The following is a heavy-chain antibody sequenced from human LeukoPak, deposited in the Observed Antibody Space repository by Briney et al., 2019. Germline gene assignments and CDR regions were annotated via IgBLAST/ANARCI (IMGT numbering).Heavy chain of an antibody. CDR1: GFTFSRNG. CDR3: ASGRLNYFYAMDI. V-gene: IGHV3-33*01. J-gene: IGHJ6*02. CDR2: IWYDGSNK. Sequence: PAGSLTLSRVASGFTFSRNGMHWVRQAPGKGLEWVAVIWYDGSNKYYADSVKGRFTISRDNSKNTLYLQMNSPRAEDTAVYYCASGRLNYFYAMDIWGQ.